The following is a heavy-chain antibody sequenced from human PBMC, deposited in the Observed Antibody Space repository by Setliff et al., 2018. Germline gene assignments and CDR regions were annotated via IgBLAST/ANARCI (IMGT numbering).Heavy chain of an antibody. CDR1: GFAFSSYT. V-gene: IGHV3-21*01. Sequence: GGSLRLSCEASGFAFSSYTINWVRQAPGKGLEWVSSITGSGDSVYYADSVMGRFTISRDNAKKSLYLQMNSLRAEDTAVYYCARAADSYGPPRSYMDVWGKGTTVTVSS. J-gene: IGHJ6*03. CDR2: ITGSGDSV. CDR3: ARAADSYGPPRSYMDV. D-gene: IGHD5-18*01.